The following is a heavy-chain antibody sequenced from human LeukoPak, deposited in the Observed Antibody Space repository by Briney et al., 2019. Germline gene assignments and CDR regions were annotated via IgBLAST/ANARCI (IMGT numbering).Heavy chain of an antibody. Sequence: PGGSLRLSCAASGFTFSSYSMNWVRQAPGKGLEWVSSISSSSTYIYYADPVKGRFTISRDNAKNSLYLQMNSLRAEDTAVYYCAREDSYGFGIDYWGQGTLVTVSS. J-gene: IGHJ4*02. CDR3: AREDSYGFGIDY. CDR1: GFTFSSYS. CDR2: ISSSSTYI. V-gene: IGHV3-21*01. D-gene: IGHD5-18*01.